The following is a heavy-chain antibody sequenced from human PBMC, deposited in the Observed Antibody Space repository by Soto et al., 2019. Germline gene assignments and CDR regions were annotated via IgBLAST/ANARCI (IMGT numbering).Heavy chain of an antibody. D-gene: IGHD2-15*01. J-gene: IGHJ3*01. CDR3: ATEDSGGES. Sequence: QVQLQESGPGLVKPSQTLSLTCTVSGGSISSGGYYWSWIREHQGMGLEWLGQIYYSGSTYYNPSLKSRVTISVDTSKTRFSLKLRSVAAADRAVYYCATEDSGGESWGQGTIVTVSS. CDR2: IYYSGST. V-gene: IGHV4-31*03. CDR1: GGSISSGGYY.